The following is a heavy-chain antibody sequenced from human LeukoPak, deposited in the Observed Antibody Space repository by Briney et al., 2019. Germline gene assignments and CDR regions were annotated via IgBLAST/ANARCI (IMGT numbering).Heavy chain of an antibody. CDR3: ARDFRYCSGGSCYPETNYYYYYMDV. V-gene: IGHV4-30-4*07. Sequence: PSETLSLTCAVTGGSISSGGYSWSWIRQPPGKGLEWIGYIFYNGSSYYNPSLKSRVTISLNTSKNQFSLKLSSVTAADTAMYYCARDFRYCSGGSCYPETNYYYYYMDVWGKGTTVTVSS. CDR1: GGSISSGGYS. D-gene: IGHD2-15*01. CDR2: IFYNGSS. J-gene: IGHJ6*03.